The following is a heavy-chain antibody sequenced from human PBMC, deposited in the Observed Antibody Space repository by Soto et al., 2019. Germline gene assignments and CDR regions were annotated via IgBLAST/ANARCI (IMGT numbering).Heavy chain of an antibody. CDR2: IKQDGSEK. J-gene: IGHJ6*03. V-gene: IGHV3-7*01. CDR1: GFTFSSFS. D-gene: IGHD3-3*01. CDR3: TRGRQNYDFWSGYPYYMDV. Sequence: PGGSLRLSCAASGFTFSSFSMTWVRRAPGKGLEWVANIKQDGSEKYYVDSVKGRFTISRDNAKNSLYLQLNSLRAEDTAVYYCTRGRQNYDFWSGYPYYMDVWGKGTTVTVSS.